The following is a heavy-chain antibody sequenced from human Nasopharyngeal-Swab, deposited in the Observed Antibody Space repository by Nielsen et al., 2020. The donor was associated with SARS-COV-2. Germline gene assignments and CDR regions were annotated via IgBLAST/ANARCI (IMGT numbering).Heavy chain of an antibody. CDR3: ARESRSGYSSGWYNY. D-gene: IGHD6-19*01. CDR1: GYTFTSYY. CDR2: INPSGGST. Sequence: ASVKVSCKASGYTFTSYYMHWVRQAPGQGLEWMGIINPSGGSTSYAQKFQGRVTMTRDTSTSTVYMELSSLRSDDTAVYYCARESRSGYSSGWYNYWGQGTLVTVSS. V-gene: IGHV1-46*01. J-gene: IGHJ4*02.